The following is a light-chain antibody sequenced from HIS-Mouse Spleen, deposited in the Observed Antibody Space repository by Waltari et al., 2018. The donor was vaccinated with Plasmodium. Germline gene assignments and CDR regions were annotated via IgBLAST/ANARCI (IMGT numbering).Light chain of an antibody. V-gene: IGLV3-10*01. Sequence: SYDLPQHPPVPGSQGQTARSTAAGDAWPKKYAYWYQQKSGQAPVLVIYEDSKRPSGIPERFSGSSSGTMATLTISGAQVEDEADYYCYSTDSSGNHRVFGGGTKLTVL. CDR2: EDS. J-gene: IGLJ3*02. CDR3: YSTDSSGNHRV. CDR1: AWPKKY.